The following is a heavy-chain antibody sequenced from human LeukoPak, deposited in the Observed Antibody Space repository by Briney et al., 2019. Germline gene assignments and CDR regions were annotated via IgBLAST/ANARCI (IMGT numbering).Heavy chain of an antibody. CDR1: GFTFSDYN. Sequence: GGSLRLSCAASGFTFSDYNMNWVRQAPGKGLEWVSFISSSSVSKFYADSVKGRFTISRDNAKNSLYLQMNSLRAEDTALYYCARARGYSSANRSYYYYYMDVWGKGTTVTVSS. CDR3: ARARGYSSANRSYYYYYMDV. V-gene: IGHV3-21*04. J-gene: IGHJ6*03. D-gene: IGHD6-19*01. CDR2: ISSSSVSK.